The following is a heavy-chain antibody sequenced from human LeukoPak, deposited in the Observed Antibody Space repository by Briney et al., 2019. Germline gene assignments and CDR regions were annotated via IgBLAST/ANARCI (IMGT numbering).Heavy chain of an antibody. CDR1: GFTFSNYG. J-gene: IGHJ4*02. V-gene: IGHV3-30*18. D-gene: IGHD6-6*01. Sequence: GGSLRLSCAASGFTFSNYGMHWVRQAPGKGLEWVAVVSSDGSIDYYADSVRGRFTVSRDNSKNTLYLQMNSLRAEDTAVYYCAKARTRSSSSNYFDYWGQGTLVTVSS. CDR2: VSSDGSID. CDR3: AKARTRSSSSNYFDY.